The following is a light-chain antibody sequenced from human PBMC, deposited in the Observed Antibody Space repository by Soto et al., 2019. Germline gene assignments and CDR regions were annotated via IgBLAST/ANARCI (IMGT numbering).Light chain of an antibody. J-gene: IGLJ1*01. CDR3: ETWDSNTRNV. CDR1: SGHSTYI. Sequence: QPVPTQSSSASASLGSSVKLTCTLSSGHSTYIIAWHQQQPGKAPRYLMKVEGSGSYNKGSGVPDRFSGSSSGADRYLTISNLQSEDETDYYCETWDSNTRNVFGTGTKVTVL. V-gene: IGLV4-60*03. CDR2: VEGSGSY.